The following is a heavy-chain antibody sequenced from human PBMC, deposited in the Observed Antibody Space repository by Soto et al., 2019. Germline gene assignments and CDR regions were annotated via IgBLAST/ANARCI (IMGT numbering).Heavy chain of an antibody. J-gene: IGHJ5*02. CDR3: ATVFDL. Sequence: EVQLVVSGGGLVQPGGSLRVSCAASGFTFRGHWIHWVRQAPGKGLEWVSRIETDGGGTSYADSVKGRFTISTDNAKNTVYLQMNGLRAEDTAVYYCATVFDLWGQGTLVTVSS. V-gene: IGHV3-74*01. CDR2: IETDGGGT. CDR1: GFTFRGHW.